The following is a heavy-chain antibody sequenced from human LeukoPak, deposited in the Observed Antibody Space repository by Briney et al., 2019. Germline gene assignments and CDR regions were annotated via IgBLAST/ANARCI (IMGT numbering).Heavy chain of an antibody. D-gene: IGHD4-23*01. CDR2: ISPRDSDT. Sequence: GESLKISCKGSGYRFTSYWIAWVRQMPGKGLEWMAIISPRDSDTRYSPSFRGQVTISADKSISTAYLQWRSLKASDTAMYYCARHDYGGNSNDYWGQGTLVTVS. CDR1: GYRFTSYW. CDR3: ARHDYGGNSNDY. V-gene: IGHV5-51*01. J-gene: IGHJ4*02.